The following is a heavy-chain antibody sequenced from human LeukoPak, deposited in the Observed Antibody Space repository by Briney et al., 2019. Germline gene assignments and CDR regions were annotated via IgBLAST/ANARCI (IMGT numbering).Heavy chain of an antibody. Sequence: SETLSLTCTVSGGSMPGYYWRWIRQPPGKGLEWIGNTYSGGSTKYNPSLESRVSISVDTSKRQFSLDLSAVTAADTAVYYCARRVAATGMVDSWGQGTLVTVSS. CDR1: GGSMPGYY. J-gene: IGHJ4*02. V-gene: IGHV4-4*09. CDR3: ARRVAATGMVDS. D-gene: IGHD6-25*01. CDR2: TYSGGST.